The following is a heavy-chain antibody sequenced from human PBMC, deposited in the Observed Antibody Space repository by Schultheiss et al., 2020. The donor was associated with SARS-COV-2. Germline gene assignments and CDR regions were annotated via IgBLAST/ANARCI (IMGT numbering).Heavy chain of an antibody. Sequence: GGSLRLSCAASGLTFSTSWMHWVRQAPGKGLVWVSSISSSSSYIYYADSVKGRFTISRDNAKNSLYLQMNSLRAEDTAVYYCAKNPKAGTTVDWFDPWGQGTLVTVSS. V-gene: IGHV3-21*01. CDR3: AKNPKAGTTVDWFDP. CDR1: GLTFSTSW. J-gene: IGHJ5*02. D-gene: IGHD1-7*01. CDR2: ISSSSSYI.